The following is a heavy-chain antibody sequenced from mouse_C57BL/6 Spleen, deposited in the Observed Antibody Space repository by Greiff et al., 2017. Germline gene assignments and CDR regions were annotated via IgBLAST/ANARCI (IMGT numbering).Heavy chain of an antibody. J-gene: IGHJ4*01. D-gene: IGHD2-4*01. Sequence: EVKLEESGGGLVQPGGSIKLSCVASGFTFSNYWMNWVRQSPEKGLEWVAQIRLKSDNYATHYAESVKGRFTISRDDSKSSVYLQMNNLRAEDTGIYYCTGGITRYYYAMDYWGQGTSVTVSS. V-gene: IGHV6-3*01. CDR2: IRLKSDNYAT. CDR1: GFTFSNYW. CDR3: TGGITRYYYAMDY.